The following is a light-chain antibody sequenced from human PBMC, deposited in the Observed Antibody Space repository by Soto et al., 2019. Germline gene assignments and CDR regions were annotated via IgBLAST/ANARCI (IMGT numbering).Light chain of an antibody. CDR1: SSDVGSYSL. CDR3: YTYAGGSTYL. CDR2: EDI. J-gene: IGLJ1*01. V-gene: IGLV2-23*01. Sequence: QSVLTQPASVSGSPGQSITTSCTGTSSDVGSYSLLSRYQHHPGKAPKLIIYEDIKGPSGVSNRFSGSKSGNTASLRISGLQAEDEADYYCYTYAGGSTYLFGTGTKVTVL.